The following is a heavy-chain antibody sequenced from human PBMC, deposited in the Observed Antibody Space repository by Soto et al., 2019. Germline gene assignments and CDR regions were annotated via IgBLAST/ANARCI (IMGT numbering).Heavy chain of an antibody. D-gene: IGHD4-17*01. CDR2: MYNTGST. CDR1: GGSVPCYS. CDR3: ARAGDYDPGAFDI. Sequence: SDTLHPTCTFDGGSVPCYSLRWIRQPPGKGLEWIGYMYNTGSTIYNPSLKSRVTISVDTSKNQFSLKLNSVTAADTAVYYCARAGDYDPGAFDIWGQGTMVS. J-gene: IGHJ3*02. V-gene: IGHV4-59*02.